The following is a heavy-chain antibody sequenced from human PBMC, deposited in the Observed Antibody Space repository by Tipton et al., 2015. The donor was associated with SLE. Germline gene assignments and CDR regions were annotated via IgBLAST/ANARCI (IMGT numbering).Heavy chain of an antibody. V-gene: IGHV3-30*04. D-gene: IGHD6-13*01. CDR2: ISDDGRTP. J-gene: IGHJ4*02. CDR1: GFTFSDNA. Sequence: QLVQSGGGLVQPGGSLRLSCSASGFTFSDNAMHWVRQAPGEGLEWVALISDDGRTPYVADSLMGRFSVSRDNVRNVVTLQMKSLTIADTAIYYCVRDDAGFDYWGQGTQATVSS. CDR3: VRDDAGFDY.